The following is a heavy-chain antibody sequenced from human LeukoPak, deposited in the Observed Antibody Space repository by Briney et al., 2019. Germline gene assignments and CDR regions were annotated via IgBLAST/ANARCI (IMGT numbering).Heavy chain of an antibody. V-gene: IGHV3-9*01. CDR3: AKDGADYGDYVGGWFDP. CDR2: ISWNSGSI. Sequence: GGSLRLSCAASGFTFDDYAMHWVRQAPGEGLEWVSGISWNSGSIGYADSVKGRFTISRDNAKNSLYLQMNSLRAEDTALYYCAKDGADYGDYVGGWFDPWGQGTLVTVSS. CDR1: GFTFDDYA. D-gene: IGHD4-17*01. J-gene: IGHJ5*02.